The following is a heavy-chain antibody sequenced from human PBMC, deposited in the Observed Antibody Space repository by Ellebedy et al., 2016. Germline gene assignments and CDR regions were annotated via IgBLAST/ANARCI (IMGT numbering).Heavy chain of an antibody. J-gene: IGHJ4*02. CDR1: GFTFSSYA. CDR2: IYSDGSR. D-gene: IGHD7-27*01. V-gene: IGHV3-23*03. Sequence: GGSLRLXXAASGFTFSSYALRWVRQAPGKGLQWVSLIYSDGSRHYADSVKGRFTISRDSSKNTLYLQMDSLRVDDTAVYYCARDPPSINTGTWGWGQGTLVTVSS. CDR3: ARDPPSINTGTWG.